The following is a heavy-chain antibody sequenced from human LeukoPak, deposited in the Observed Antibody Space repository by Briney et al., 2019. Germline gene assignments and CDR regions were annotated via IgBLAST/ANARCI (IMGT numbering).Heavy chain of an antibody. V-gene: IGHV3-21*01. CDR1: GFTFSSYS. J-gene: IGHJ4*02. CDR2: ISSSSSYI. CDR3: ARGSITMVRGVTLLFDY. Sequence: GGSLRLSCAASGFTFSSYSMNWVRQVPGKGLEWVSSISSSSSYIYYADSVKGRFTISRDNAKNSLYLQMNSLRAEDTAVYYCARGSITMVRGVTLLFDYWGQGTLVTVSS. D-gene: IGHD3-10*01.